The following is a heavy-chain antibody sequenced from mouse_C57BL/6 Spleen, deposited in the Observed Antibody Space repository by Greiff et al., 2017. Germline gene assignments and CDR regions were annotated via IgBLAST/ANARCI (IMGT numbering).Heavy chain of an antibody. CDR2: IYPGSGST. CDR1: GYTFTSYW. V-gene: IGHV1-55*01. Sequence: VQLQQPGAELVKPGASVKMSCKASGYTFTSYWITWVKQRPGQGLEWIGDIYPGSGSTNYNEKFKSKATLTVDTSSSTAYMQLSSLTFEDSAVYYCARRLITTAPFDYWGQGTTLTVSS. J-gene: IGHJ2*01. CDR3: ARRLITTAPFDY. D-gene: IGHD1-2*01.